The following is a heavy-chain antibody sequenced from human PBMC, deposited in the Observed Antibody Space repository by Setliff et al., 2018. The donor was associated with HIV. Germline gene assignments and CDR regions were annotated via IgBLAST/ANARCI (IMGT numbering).Heavy chain of an antibody. V-gene: IGHV4-4*09. CDR3: ARLCSNDVCRPVGDHVFDV. J-gene: IGHJ3*01. D-gene: IGHD2-8*01. Sequence: SETLSLTCIVSGAGISGYSWSWIRQPPGKGLEWIGDIDSNGRPNYNTSLNSRLTVSADPSKNQISMKLSSVTAADTAIYYCARLCSNDVCRPVGDHVFDVWGQGTMVTVSS. CDR2: IDSNGRP. CDR1: GAGISGYS.